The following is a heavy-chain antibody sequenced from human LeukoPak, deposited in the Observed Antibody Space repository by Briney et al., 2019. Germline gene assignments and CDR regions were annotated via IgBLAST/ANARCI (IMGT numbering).Heavy chain of an antibody. CDR3: ARDPYDYVWGSYPH. V-gene: IGHV3-53*01. D-gene: IGHD3-16*02. CDR2: IYSGGST. J-gene: IGHJ4*02. Sequence: LAGGSLRLSCAASGFTVSSNYMSWVRQAPGKGLEWVSVIYSGGSTYYADSVKGRFTISRDNAKNSLYLQMNSLRAEDTAVYYCARDPYDYVWGSYPHWGQGTLVTVSS. CDR1: GFTVSSNY.